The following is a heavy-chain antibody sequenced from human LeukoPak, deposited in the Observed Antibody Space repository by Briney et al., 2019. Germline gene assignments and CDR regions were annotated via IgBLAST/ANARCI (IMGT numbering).Heavy chain of an antibody. CDR2: IYSGGST. Sequence: GGSLRLSCAASGFTVSSNYMSWVRQAPGKGLGWVSVIYSGGSTYYADSVKGRFTISRDNSKNTLYLQMNSLRAEDTAVYYCAREVVAATTWFDPWGQGTLVTVSS. J-gene: IGHJ5*02. V-gene: IGHV3-53*01. CDR3: AREVVAATTWFDP. CDR1: GFTVSSNY. D-gene: IGHD2-15*01.